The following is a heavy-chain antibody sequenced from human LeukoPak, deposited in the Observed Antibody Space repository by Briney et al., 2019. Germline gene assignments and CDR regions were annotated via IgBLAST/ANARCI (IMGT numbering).Heavy chain of an antibody. CDR2: ISSSGSTI. V-gene: IGHV3-11*01. Sequence: GGSLRLSCAASGFTFSDYYMSWIRQAPGKGLEWVSYISSSGSTIYYADSVKGRLTISRDNAKNSLYLQMNSLRAEDTAVYYCARVGGSNPYYHYYYYMDVWGKGTTVTVSS. CDR1: GFTFSDYY. J-gene: IGHJ6*03. CDR3: ARVGGSNPYYHYYYYMDV. D-gene: IGHD4-23*01.